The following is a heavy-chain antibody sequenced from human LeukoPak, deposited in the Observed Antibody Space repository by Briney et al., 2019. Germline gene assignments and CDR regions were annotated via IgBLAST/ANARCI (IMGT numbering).Heavy chain of an antibody. D-gene: IGHD3-10*01. CDR1: GFTFTSYD. J-gene: IGHJ4*02. V-gene: IGHV1-8*01. CDR3: AINNYGSGSYYVY. CDR2: MNPNNGNT. Sequence: ASVKVSCKASGFTFTSYDINWVRQATGQGLEWMGWMNPNNGNTGYAQKFQGRVTMTRNTSISTAYMELSSLRSEDTAVYYCAINNYGSGSYYVYWGQGTLVTVSS.